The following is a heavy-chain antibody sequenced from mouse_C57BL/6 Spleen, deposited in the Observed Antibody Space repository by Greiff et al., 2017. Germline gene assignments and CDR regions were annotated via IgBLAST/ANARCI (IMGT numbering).Heavy chain of an antibody. J-gene: IGHJ1*03. D-gene: IGHD2-5*01. CDR3: ARGTIVTTWYFDV. Sequence: VQLVQPGPELVKPGASVKLSCKASGYSFTSYYIHWVKQRPGQGLEWIGWIYPGRGNTNYNEKFKGKATLTVDKSSSTAYMQLSSLTSEDSAVYYCARGTIVTTWYFDVWGTGTTVTVSS. V-gene: IGHV1-66*01. CDR2: IYPGRGNT. CDR1: GYSFTSYY.